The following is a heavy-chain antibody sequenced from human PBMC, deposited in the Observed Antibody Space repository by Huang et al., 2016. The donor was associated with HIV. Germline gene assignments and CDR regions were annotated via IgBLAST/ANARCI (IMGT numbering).Heavy chain of an antibody. J-gene: IGHJ6*03. V-gene: IGHV3-49*03. D-gene: IGHD4-17*01. CDR3: SPTGDDYFYYYMDV. CDR1: GFIFNDFA. Sequence: VESGGDAVQSGRSLRLSCRGSGFIFNDFAINWFRQSPRKGLEWIGFVGSIAFGGASKSAPSVKDRFRVSRDEAKNVALLQMENLQVDDTAVYYCSPTGDDYFYYYMDVWGNGTTVIVS. CDR2: VGSIAFGGAS.